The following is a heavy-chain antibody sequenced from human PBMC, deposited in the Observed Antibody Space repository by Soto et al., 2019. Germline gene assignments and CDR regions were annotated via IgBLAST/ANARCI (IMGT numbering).Heavy chain of an antibody. Sequence: QVQLQESGPGLVKPSETLSLTCTVSGGSISSYYWSWIRQPPGKGLEWIGYIYYSGSTNYNPSLKSRVIISVDTSTNQFSLKLSSVTAADTAVYYCARGHWNYLFDYWGQGTLVTVSS. D-gene: IGHD1-7*01. CDR1: GGSISSYY. V-gene: IGHV4-59*01. CDR2: IYYSGST. J-gene: IGHJ4*02. CDR3: ARGHWNYLFDY.